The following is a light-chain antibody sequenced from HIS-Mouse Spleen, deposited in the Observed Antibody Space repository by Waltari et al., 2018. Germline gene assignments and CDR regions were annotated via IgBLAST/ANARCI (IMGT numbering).Light chain of an antibody. V-gene: IGLV1-44*01. CDR1: SSNLGSNP. CDR2: STN. CDR3: AAWDDSLNGLWV. J-gene: IGLJ3*02. Sequence: QSVLTQPPSASGTPGQRVTISCSGSSSNLGSNPVNCYQQLPGTAPKLLIYSTNQRPSGVPNRFSGSKSGTSASLAISGLQSEDEADYYCAAWDDSLNGLWVFGGGTKLTVL.